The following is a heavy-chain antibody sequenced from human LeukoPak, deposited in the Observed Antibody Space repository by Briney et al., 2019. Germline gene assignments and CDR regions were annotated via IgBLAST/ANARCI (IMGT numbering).Heavy chain of an antibody. CDR1: GFTFSNAW. Sequence: GGSLRLSCAASGFTFSNAWMSWVRQAPGKGLEWVSSISSSSSYIYYADSVKGRFTISRDNSKNTLYLQMNSLRVEDTAVYYCATDRDYYDSGGSYFDYWGQGTLVTVSS. V-gene: IGHV3-21*01. D-gene: IGHD3-22*01. CDR2: ISSSSSYI. J-gene: IGHJ4*02. CDR3: ATDRDYYDSGGSYFDY.